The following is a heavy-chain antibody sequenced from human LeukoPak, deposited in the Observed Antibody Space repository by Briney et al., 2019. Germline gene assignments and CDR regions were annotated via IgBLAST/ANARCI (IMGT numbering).Heavy chain of an antibody. D-gene: IGHD3-3*01. V-gene: IGHV3-21*01. CDR3: AKDLQFTIFGVVIDNWFDP. J-gene: IGHJ5*02. CDR2: ISSSTSYI. Sequence: GGSLRLSCAASGFTFSSYYMIWVRQAPGKGLEWVSSISSSTSYIYYADSVKGRFTISRDNAKNSLYLQMNSLRAEDTAVYYCAKDLQFTIFGVVIDNWFDPWGQGTLVTVSS. CDR1: GFTFSSYY.